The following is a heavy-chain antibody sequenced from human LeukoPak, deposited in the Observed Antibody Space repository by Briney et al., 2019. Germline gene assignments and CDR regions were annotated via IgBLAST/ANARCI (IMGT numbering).Heavy chain of an antibody. J-gene: IGHJ3*02. Sequence: SETLSLTCTVSGGSISSSSYHWGWIRQPPGKGLEWIGTIYHSGSTYYKPSLKSRVTVSVDTSKNQFSLKLSSVTAADTAVYYCARIIVIITTVSLAFDIWGQGTMVTVSS. V-gene: IGHV4-39*07. CDR2: IYHSGST. CDR1: GGSISSSSYH. CDR3: ARIIVIITTVSLAFDI. D-gene: IGHD3-22*01.